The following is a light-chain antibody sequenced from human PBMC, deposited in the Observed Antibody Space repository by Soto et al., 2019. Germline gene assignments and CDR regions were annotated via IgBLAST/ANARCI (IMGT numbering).Light chain of an antibody. CDR3: QQRSAWPPT. CDR1: QTIHNY. CDR2: DAS. V-gene: IGKV3-11*01. J-gene: IGKJ1*01. Sequence: EIVLTQSPATLSLSPGEGATLSCRASQTIHNYLAWYQQKPGRPPSLLIYDASNRAAGIPAKFSGSGSGTDFTLTISSLEPEDSAVYYCQQRSAWPPTFGRATKVEI.